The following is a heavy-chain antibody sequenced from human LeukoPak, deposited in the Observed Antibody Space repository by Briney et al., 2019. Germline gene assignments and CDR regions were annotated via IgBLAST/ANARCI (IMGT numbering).Heavy chain of an antibody. D-gene: IGHD1-26*01. CDR1: GFTFSSYG. V-gene: IGHV3-30*18. Sequence: GSLRLSCAASGFTFSSYGMHWVRQAPGKGLEWVAVISYDGSNKYYADSVKGRFTISRDNSKNTLYLQMNSLRAEDTAVYYCAKDLSGSCFDYWGQGTLVTVSS. CDR3: AKDLSGSCFDY. J-gene: IGHJ4*02. CDR2: ISYDGSNK.